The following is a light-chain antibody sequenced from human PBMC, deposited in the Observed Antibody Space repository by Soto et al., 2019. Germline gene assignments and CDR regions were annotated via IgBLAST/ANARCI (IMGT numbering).Light chain of an antibody. J-gene: IGKJ3*01. Sequence: DIQMTQSPSTLSASVGDRVTITCRASQSIKNWLAWYQQKPGEAPKLLIYKASTLESGAPSRFSGSGSGTEFTLTISCLQPDDVATYYCQQYSSYSQFTFGPGTKVDIK. V-gene: IGKV1-5*03. CDR2: KAS. CDR1: QSIKNW. CDR3: QQYSSYSQFT.